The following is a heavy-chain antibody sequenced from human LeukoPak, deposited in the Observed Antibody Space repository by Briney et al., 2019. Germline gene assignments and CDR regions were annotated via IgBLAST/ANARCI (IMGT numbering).Heavy chain of an antibody. CDR1: GGSLSGYY. CDR2: IYYSGST. D-gene: IGHD2-15*01. V-gene: IGHV4-31*11. Sequence: PSETLSLTCAVYGGSLSGYYWSWIRQHPGKGLEWIGYIYYSGSTYYNPSLKSRVTISVDTSKNQFSLKLSSVTAADTAVYYCARDQCSGGSCFNWFDPWGQGTLVTVSS. J-gene: IGHJ5*02. CDR3: ARDQCSGGSCFNWFDP.